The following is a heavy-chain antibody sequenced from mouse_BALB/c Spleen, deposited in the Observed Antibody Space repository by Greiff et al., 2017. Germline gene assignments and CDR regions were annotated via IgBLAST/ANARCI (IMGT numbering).Heavy chain of an antibody. J-gene: IGHJ4*01. V-gene: IGHV3-5*02. CDR2: IYYSGTI. Sequence: EVQVVESGPGLVKPSQTVSLTCTVTGISITTGNYRWSWIRQFPGNKLEWIGYIYYSGTITYNPSLTSRTTITRDTSKNQFFLEMNSLTAEDTAIYYCARESYGSYAMDYWGQGTSVTVSS. D-gene: IGHD1-2*01. CDR1: GISITTGNYR. CDR3: ARESYGSYAMDY.